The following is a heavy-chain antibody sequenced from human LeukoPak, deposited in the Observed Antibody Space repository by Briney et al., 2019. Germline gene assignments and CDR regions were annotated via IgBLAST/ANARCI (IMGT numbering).Heavy chain of an antibody. D-gene: IGHD2-2*01. CDR2: IRGSGDDT. CDR3: AKGPHSSANYLFDY. J-gene: IGHJ4*02. V-gene: IGHV3-23*01. Sequence: PGGSLRLSCAASGFTFSSYAMSWVRQPPGKGPEWVSLIRGSGDDTNYAESVRGRFTISRDNSKHTLYLLMNSLRAEDTAVYYCAKGPHSSANYLFDYWGQGTLVTVSS. CDR1: GFTFSSYA.